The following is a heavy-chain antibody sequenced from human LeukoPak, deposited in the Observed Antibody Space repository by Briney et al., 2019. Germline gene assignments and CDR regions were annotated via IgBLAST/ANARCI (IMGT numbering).Heavy chain of an antibody. CDR2: IKQDGSEK. CDR3: ARELLGAFDI. Sequence: GGSLRLSCAASGFTFSNTWMSWVRQAPGKGLEWVANIKQDGSEKYYVDSVKGRFTISRDNAKNSLYLQMNSLRAEDTAVYYCARELLGAFDIWGQGTMVTVSS. CDR1: GFTFSNTW. D-gene: IGHD3-10*01. J-gene: IGHJ3*02. V-gene: IGHV3-7*01.